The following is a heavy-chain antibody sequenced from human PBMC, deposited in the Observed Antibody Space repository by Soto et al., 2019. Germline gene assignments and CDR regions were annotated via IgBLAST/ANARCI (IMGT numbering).Heavy chain of an antibody. CDR1: GFTFSNAW. CDR2: IKRKTDGGTT. CDR3: ARTQSCDGVNCYSTPFDY. Sequence: GGSLSLSYAASGFTFSNAWMSWVRQAPGKGLEWVGRIKRKTDGGTTDYAAPVKGRFTISRDDAQNSLILQLSSLRAEDTAVYYCARTQSCDGVNCYSTPFDYWGRGTLVTVSS. D-gene: IGHD2-15*01. J-gene: IGHJ4*02. V-gene: IGHV3-15*01.